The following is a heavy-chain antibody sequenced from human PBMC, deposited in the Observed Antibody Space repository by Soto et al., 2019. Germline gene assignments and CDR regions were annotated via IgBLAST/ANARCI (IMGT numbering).Heavy chain of an antibody. D-gene: IGHD3-9*01. V-gene: IGHV5-51*01. J-gene: IGHJ6*03. Sequence: GESLKISCKGSGYTFANYWIGWVRQMPGKGLEWMGVTYPGDSDTRYSPSFQGQVTISADKSISPAYLQWSSLRASDTAMYYCARRVTGSETSANYYYYMDVWGKGTTVTVSS. CDR1: GYTFANYW. CDR2: TYPGDSDT. CDR3: ARRVTGSETSANYYYYMDV.